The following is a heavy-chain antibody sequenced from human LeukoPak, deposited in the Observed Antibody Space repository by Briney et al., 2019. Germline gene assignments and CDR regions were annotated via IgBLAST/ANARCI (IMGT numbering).Heavy chain of an antibody. CDR3: ARASSGWNYYFDY. J-gene: IGHJ4*02. CDR2: IIPIFGTA. V-gene: IGHV1-69*13. Sequence: ASVKVSFKAPGGTFSSYAISWVRQAPGQGLEWMGGIIPIFGTANYAQKFQGRVTITAEESTSTAYMELSSLRSEDTAVYYCARASSGWNYYFDYWGQGTLVTVSS. D-gene: IGHD6-19*01. CDR1: GGTFSSYA.